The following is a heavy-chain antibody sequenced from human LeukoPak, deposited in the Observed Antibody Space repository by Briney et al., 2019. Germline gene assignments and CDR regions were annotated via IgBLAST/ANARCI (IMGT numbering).Heavy chain of an antibody. CDR1: GFTFSSYA. Sequence: GGSLRLSCAASGFTFSSYAMSWVRQAPGKGLEWVSAISGSGGSTYYADSVKGRFTISRDNSKNTLYLQMNSLRAEDTAVYYCAKDMGFPYCSGGSCYSIPSMSLDYWGQGTLVTVSS. J-gene: IGHJ4*02. CDR2: ISGSGGST. CDR3: AKDMGFPYCSGGSCYSIPSMSLDY. D-gene: IGHD2-15*01. V-gene: IGHV3-23*01.